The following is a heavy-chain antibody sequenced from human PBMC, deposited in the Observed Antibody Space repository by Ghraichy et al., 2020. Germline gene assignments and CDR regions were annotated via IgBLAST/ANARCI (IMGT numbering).Heavy chain of an antibody. J-gene: IGHJ6*02. CDR3: ARTYYDFWSGYDADDYYYGMGV. CDR2: ISAYNGNT. CDR1: GYTFTSYG. D-gene: IGHD3-3*01. Sequence: ASVKVSCKASGYTFTSYGISWVRQAPGQGLEWMGWISAYNGNTNYAQKLQGRVTMTTDTSMSTAYMELRSLRSDDTAVYYCARTYYDFWSGYDADDYYYGMGVWGQGTTVTVSS. V-gene: IGHV1-18*01.